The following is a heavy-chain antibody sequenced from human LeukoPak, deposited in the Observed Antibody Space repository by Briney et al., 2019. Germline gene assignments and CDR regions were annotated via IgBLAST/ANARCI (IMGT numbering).Heavy chain of an antibody. D-gene: IGHD5-12*01. Sequence: TGGSLRLSCTVSGFTVSSNSWSWVRQAPGKGLEWVSFIYSGGSTYYADSVKGRFTISRDNSKNTLYLQMNSLRAEDTAVYYCAKDSSIYSGYDTYWGQGTLVTVSS. V-gene: IGHV3-53*01. J-gene: IGHJ4*02. CDR1: GFTVSSNS. CDR3: AKDSSIYSGYDTY. CDR2: IYSGGST.